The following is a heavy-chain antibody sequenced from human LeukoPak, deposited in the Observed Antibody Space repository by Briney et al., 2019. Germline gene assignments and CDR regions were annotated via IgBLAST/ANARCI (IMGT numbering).Heavy chain of an antibody. V-gene: IGHV1-46*01. CDR2: INPSGGST. J-gene: IGHJ4*02. CDR1: GYTFTSYY. Sequence: ASVKVSCKASGYTFTSYYMHWVRQAPGQGLEWMGIINPSGGSTSYAQKFQGRVTMTRDTSTSTVYMELSSLRSEDTAVYYCASHCRSTICTGYWGQGTLVTVSS. CDR3: ASHCRSTICTGY. D-gene: IGHD2-2*01.